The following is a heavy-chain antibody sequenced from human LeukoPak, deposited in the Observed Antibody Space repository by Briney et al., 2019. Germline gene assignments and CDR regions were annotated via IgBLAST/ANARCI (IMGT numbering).Heavy chain of an antibody. CDR3: ARELELRY. J-gene: IGHJ4*02. D-gene: IGHD1-7*01. CDR2: MNQRGSM. V-gene: IGHV4-38-2*02. Sequence: TSETLSLTCTVSNYSINSTYYWGWIRQSPGKGLEWIGEMNQRGSMNYNPSLKSRVTISVDRSKNQFSLKLSSVTAADTAVYYCARELELRYWGQGTLVTVSS. CDR1: NYSINSTYY.